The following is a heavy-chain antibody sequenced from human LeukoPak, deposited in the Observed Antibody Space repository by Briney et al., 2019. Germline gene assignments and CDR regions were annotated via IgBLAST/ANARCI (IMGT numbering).Heavy chain of an antibody. CDR2: IYHSGST. Sequence: PSETLSLTCTVSGGSISSGGFITSGDYYWSWIRQPPGKGLEWIGYIYHSGSTYYNPSLKSRVTISADMSKNQFSLKLTSVTGADTAVYYCAGERGEEYSSGWYKRNYFDNWGQGIRVTVSS. D-gene: IGHD6-19*01. V-gene: IGHV4-30-2*01. J-gene: IGHJ4*02. CDR1: GGSISSGGFITSGDYY. CDR3: AGERGEEYSSGWYKRNYFDN.